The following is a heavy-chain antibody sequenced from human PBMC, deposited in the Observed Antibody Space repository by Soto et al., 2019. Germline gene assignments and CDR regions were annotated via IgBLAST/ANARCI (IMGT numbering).Heavy chain of an antibody. CDR1: GFTFSSYG. D-gene: IGHD3-3*01. V-gene: IGHV3-33*01. J-gene: IGHJ6*02. CDR3: ARDPIMAIFGLEYYYGMEV. CDR2: IWYDGSNK. Sequence: GGSLRLSCAASGFTFSSYGMHWVRQAPGKGLEWVAVIWYDGSNKYYADSVKGRFTISRDNSKNTLYLQMNSLRAEDTAVYYCARDPIMAIFGLEYYYGMEVWGQGTTVTVSS.